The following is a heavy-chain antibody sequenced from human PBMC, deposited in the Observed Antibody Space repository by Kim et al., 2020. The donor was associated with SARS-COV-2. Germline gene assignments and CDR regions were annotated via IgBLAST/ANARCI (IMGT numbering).Heavy chain of an antibody. CDR3: ANNPLGTIFGVGKASYGMDV. D-gene: IGHD3-3*01. CDR1: GFTFSSYA. CDR2: ISGSGGST. J-gene: IGHJ6*02. Sequence: GGSLRLSCAASGFTFSSYAMSWVRQAPGKGLEWVSAISGSGGSTYYADSVKGRFTISRDNSKNTLYLQMNSLRAEDTAVYYCANNPLGTIFGVGKASYGMDVWGQGTTVTVSS. V-gene: IGHV3-23*01.